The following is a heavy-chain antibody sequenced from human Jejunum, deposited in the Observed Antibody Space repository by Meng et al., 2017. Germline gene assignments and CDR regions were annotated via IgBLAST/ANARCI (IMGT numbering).Heavy chain of an antibody. CDR2: TYYRSNWYN. V-gene: IGHV6-1*01. CDR3: ARGKDLYASGGDKYYYGLDV. Sequence: SQTLSLTRAISGDSVSSDTAAWNWFRQSPSRGLEWLGRTYYRSNWYNDYAVSVESRTTINPDTSKNQISLQLNSVTPEDTAVYYCARGKDLYASGGDKYYYGLDVWGQGTTVTVSS. CDR1: GDSVSSDTAA. D-gene: IGHD3-10*01. J-gene: IGHJ6*02.